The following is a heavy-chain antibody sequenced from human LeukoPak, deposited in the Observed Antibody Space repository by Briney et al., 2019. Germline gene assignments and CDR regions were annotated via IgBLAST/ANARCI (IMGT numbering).Heavy chain of an antibody. CDR3: AKVTMAAYWYIDL. Sequence: GGSLRLSCAASGFTFSSHALSWVRQAPGKGLEWVSGISFSGGSTYYADSVKGRFTISRDNSQNTLYLQMNSLRAEDTAEYYCAKVTMAAYWYIDLWGRGTLVTVSS. V-gene: IGHV3-23*01. CDR2: ISFSGGST. J-gene: IGHJ2*01. CDR1: GFTFSSHA. D-gene: IGHD2-8*01.